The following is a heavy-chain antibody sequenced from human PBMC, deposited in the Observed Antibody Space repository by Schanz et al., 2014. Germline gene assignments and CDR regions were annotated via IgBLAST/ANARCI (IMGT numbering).Heavy chain of an antibody. J-gene: IGHJ5*02. Sequence: EVQLVESGGGLVQPGGSLRLSCAASGFIFGSSVMAWVRQSPGKRLEWVSTIGTSGGTNYAESVKGRFTISRDNSKNTLYLQMNSLRAEDTAVYYCARPALWFGDNCFDPWGQGTLVTVSS. CDR3: ARPALWFGDNCFDP. CDR1: GFIFGSSV. D-gene: IGHD3-10*01. V-gene: IGHV3-23*04. CDR2: IGTSGGT.